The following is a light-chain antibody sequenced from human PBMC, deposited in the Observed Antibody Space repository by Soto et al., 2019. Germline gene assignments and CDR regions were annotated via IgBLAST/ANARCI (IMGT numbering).Light chain of an antibody. CDR3: QQYNNWPPIT. V-gene: IGKV3-15*01. J-gene: IGKJ5*01. Sequence: EIVMTQSPATLSVPPGERATLSCRASQSISSDLAWYQQKPGQAPRLLIYGASTRATGIPARFSGSGSGTEFTLTISSLQSEDFAIYYCQQYNNWPPITFGQGTRLEIK. CDR2: GAS. CDR1: QSISSD.